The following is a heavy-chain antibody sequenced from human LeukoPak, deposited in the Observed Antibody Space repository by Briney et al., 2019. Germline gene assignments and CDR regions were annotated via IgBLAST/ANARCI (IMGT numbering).Heavy chain of an antibody. V-gene: IGHV4-59*01. J-gene: IGHJ3*02. CDR2: IYYSGST. CDR3: ARARYDILTGSFDAFDI. Sequence: SETLSLTCTVSGGSISSYYWSWIRQPPGKGLEWIGYIYYSGSTNYNPSLKSRVTISVDTSKNQFSLKLSSVTAADTAVYYCARARYDILTGSFDAFDIWGQGTMVTVSS. CDR1: GGSISSYY. D-gene: IGHD3-9*01.